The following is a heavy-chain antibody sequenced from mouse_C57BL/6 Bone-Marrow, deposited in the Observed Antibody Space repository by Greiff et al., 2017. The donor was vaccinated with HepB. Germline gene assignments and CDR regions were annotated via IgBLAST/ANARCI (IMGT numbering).Heavy chain of an antibody. CDR2: INPGSGGT. D-gene: IGHD2-1*01. V-gene: IGHV1-54*01. Sequence: VQLQQSGAELVRPGASVKLSCKASGYAFTNYLIDWVKQRPGQGLEWIGVINPGSGGTNYNEKFKGKATLTADKSSSTAYMQLSSLTSEDSAVYFCARSFYSAGFFAYWGQGTLVTVSA. CDR3: ARSFYSAGFFAY. J-gene: IGHJ3*01. CDR1: GYAFTNYL.